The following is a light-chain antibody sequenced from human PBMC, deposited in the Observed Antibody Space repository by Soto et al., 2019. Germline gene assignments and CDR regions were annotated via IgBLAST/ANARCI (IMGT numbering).Light chain of an antibody. CDR3: QTWGTGIQVV. CDR2: LNSDGSH. V-gene: IGLV4-69*01. J-gene: IGLJ2*01. CDR1: SGHSSYA. Sequence: QAVVTQSPSASASLGASVKLTCTLSSGHSSYAIAWHQQQPEKGPRYLMKLNSDGSHSKGDGIPDRFSGSSSGAERYLTISSLQSEDEADYSCQTWGTGIQVVFGGGTKLTVL.